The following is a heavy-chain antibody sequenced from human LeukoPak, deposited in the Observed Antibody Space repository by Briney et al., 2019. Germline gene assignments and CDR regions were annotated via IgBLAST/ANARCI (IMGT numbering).Heavy chain of an antibody. CDR3: AKRTSENYYFDY. Sequence: PGGSLRLSCAASGFTFSSQAMSWVRQAPGKGLEWVSAISRSDASTYYADSVKGRFTISRDNSKNTLYLQMNSLRAEDTAVYYCAKRTSENYYFDYWGQGTLVTVSS. J-gene: IGHJ4*02. CDR2: ISRSDAST. CDR1: GFTFSSQA. V-gene: IGHV3-23*01. D-gene: IGHD1-7*01.